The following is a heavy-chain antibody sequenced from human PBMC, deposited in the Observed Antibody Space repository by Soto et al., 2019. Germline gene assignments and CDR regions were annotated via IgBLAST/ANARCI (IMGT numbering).Heavy chain of an antibody. J-gene: IGHJ4*02. Sequence: VASVKVSCKASGYTFTSYGISWVRQAPGQGLEWMGWISAYNGNTNYAQKLQGRVTMTTDTSTSTAYMELRSLRSDDTAVYYCARERKSRYCSGGSCYFDYWGQGTLVTVSS. CDR1: GYTFTSYG. CDR2: ISAYNGNT. CDR3: ARERKSRYCSGGSCYFDY. V-gene: IGHV1-18*01. D-gene: IGHD2-15*01.